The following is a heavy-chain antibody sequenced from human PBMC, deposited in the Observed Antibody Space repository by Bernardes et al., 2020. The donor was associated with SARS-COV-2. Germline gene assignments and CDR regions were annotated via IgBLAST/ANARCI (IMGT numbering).Heavy chain of an antibody. V-gene: IGHV3-48*01. D-gene: IGHD2-8*01. CDR3: VRTVNGSAI. J-gene: IGHJ4*02. Sequence: GRSLRLSCAASGFTFSTHSMNWVRQAPGKGLEWVSYITSDMKTIYYADSVRGRFTISRDNAMSRLYLQMNSLRVEDTAIYYCVRTVNGSAIWGQGTQVTVSS. CDR1: GFTFSTHS. CDR2: ITSDMKTI.